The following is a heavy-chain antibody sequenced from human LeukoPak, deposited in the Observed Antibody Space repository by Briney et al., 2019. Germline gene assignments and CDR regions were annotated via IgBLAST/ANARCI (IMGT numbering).Heavy chain of an antibody. V-gene: IGHV1-69*13. D-gene: IGHD3-22*01. CDR2: IIPIFGTA. Sequence: GASVKVSCKASGGTFSSYAISWVRQAPGQGLEWMGGIIPIFGTANYAQKFQGRVTITADESTSTAYMELSSLRSEDTAVYYCARDPEAYDSSGYDDYWGQGTLVTVSS. CDR1: GGTFSSYA. CDR3: ARDPEAYDSSGYDDY. J-gene: IGHJ4*02.